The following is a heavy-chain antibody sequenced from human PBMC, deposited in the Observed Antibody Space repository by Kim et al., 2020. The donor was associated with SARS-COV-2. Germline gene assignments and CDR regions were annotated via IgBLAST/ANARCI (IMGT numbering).Heavy chain of an antibody. V-gene: IGHV3-74*01. CDR2: INTYGSDT. CDR1: GFTFSSYW. CDR3: ASDLWPYFRDNSGHRTAYSWFDP. J-gene: IGHJ5*02. Sequence: GGSLRLSCAASGFTFSSYWMHWVCHVPGKGLVWLSRINTYGSDTHYADSVKGRFVISRDNTKSTLYLQINDPRAEDTAVYYCASDLWPYFRDNSGHRTAYSWFDPWGQGTLVTVSS. D-gene: IGHD6-19*01.